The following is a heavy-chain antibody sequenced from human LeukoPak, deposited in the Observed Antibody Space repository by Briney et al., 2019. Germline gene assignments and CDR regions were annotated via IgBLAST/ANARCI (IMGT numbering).Heavy chain of an antibody. CDR3: ARDRFDDSSGYYYHYYFYMDV. V-gene: IGHV4-39*07. Sequence: SETLSLTCTVPGDSISSRNYYWGWIRQPPGKGLEWIGSISYSGSTSYNPSLKSRVTISLATSKNQFSLKLNSVTAADTAVYYCARDRFDDSSGYYYHYYFYMDVWGKGTTVTVSS. CDR1: GDSISSRNYY. D-gene: IGHD3-22*01. J-gene: IGHJ6*03. CDR2: ISYSGST.